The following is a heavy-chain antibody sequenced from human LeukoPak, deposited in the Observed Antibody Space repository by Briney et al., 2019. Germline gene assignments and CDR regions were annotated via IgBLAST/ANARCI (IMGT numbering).Heavy chain of an antibody. V-gene: IGHV4-4*09. Sequence: PSETLSLTCTVSGGSISSYYWSWIRQPPGKGLEWIGYIYTSGSTNYNPSLKSRVIISVDTSKNQFSLKLSSVTAADTAVYYCARHGTYYDFWSAHYYYYMDVWGKGTTVTVSS. CDR2: IYTSGST. CDR1: GGSISSYY. D-gene: IGHD3-3*01. J-gene: IGHJ6*03. CDR3: ARHGTYYDFWSAHYYYYMDV.